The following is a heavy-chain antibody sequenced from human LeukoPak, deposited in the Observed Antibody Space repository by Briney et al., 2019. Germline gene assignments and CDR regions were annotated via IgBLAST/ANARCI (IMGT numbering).Heavy chain of an antibody. V-gene: IGHV3-7*01. CDR3: ARGEDYYDSSGLPHDAFDI. Sequence: GGSLRLSCAASGFTFCSNWMNWVRQAPGKGLEWVANIKEDGSEKYYADSVKGRFTISRDNSKNLLYLQMNSLRAEDTALYYCARGEDYYDSSGLPHDAFDIWGQGTMVTVSS. CDR2: IKEDGSEK. D-gene: IGHD3-22*01. CDR1: GFTFCSNW. J-gene: IGHJ3*02.